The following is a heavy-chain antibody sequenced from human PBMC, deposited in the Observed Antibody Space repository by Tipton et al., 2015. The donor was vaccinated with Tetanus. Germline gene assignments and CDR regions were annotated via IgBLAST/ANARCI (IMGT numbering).Heavy chain of an antibody. D-gene: IGHD4-11*01. CDR1: GGSMSTYY. V-gene: IGHV4-4*09. CDR2: IHHSGLA. Sequence: TLSLTCTVSGGSMSTYYWSWIRQPPGKGLEWIAFIHHSGLAFSKPSLKSRVSISIDTSQNQFPLRLTSVTAADTAVYFCARNVYTVTNDAFDIWGHGTLVNVSS. CDR3: ARNVYTVTNDAFDI. J-gene: IGHJ3*02.